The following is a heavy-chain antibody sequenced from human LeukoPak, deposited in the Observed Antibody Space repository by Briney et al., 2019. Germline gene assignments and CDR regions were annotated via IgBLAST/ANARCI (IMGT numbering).Heavy chain of an antibody. V-gene: IGHV1-2*02. Sequence: VASVKVSCKASASRFTGYYMHRVRQAPGQGLEWMGWINPNSGGTNYAQKFQGRVAMTRDTSISTAYMEVTRTTSDDSAVYYGARYAIRVAGTHFDYWGQGTLVTVSS. CDR1: ASRFTGYY. CDR3: ARYAIRVAGTHFDY. J-gene: IGHJ4*02. CDR2: INPNSGGT. D-gene: IGHD6-19*01.